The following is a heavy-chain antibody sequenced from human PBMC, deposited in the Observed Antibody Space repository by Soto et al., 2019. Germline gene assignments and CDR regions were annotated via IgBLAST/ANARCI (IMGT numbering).Heavy chain of an antibody. CDR3: ARHYGVGYFDY. D-gene: IGHD4-17*01. V-gene: IGHV4-39*01. Sequence: PSETLSLTCTVSGGSISSSSYYWGWIRQPPGKGLEWIGSIYYSGSTYYNPSLKRRVTISVDTSKNQFSLKLSSVTAADPAVYYCARHYGVGYFDYWGQGTLVTVSS. CDR1: GGSISSSSYY. J-gene: IGHJ4*02. CDR2: IYYSGST.